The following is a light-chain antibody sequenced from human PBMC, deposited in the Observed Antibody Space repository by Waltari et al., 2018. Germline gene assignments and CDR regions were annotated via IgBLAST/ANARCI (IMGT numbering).Light chain of an antibody. Sequence: DIQMTQSPYTLSASVGARVTITCRASQRISSWLAWYQQKPGKAPKLLIYDASSLESGVPSRFSGSGSGTEFTLTISSLQPDDFATYYCQQYNSYPRTFGQGTKVEIK. CDR3: QQYNSYPRT. J-gene: IGKJ1*01. CDR1: QRISSW. CDR2: DAS. V-gene: IGKV1-5*01.